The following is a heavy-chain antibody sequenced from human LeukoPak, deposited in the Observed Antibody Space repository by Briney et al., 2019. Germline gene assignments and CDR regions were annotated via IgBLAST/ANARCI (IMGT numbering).Heavy chain of an antibody. CDR2: INPNSGGT. D-gene: IGHD3-3*01. CDR3: ARERGARSGYYGHNWFDP. V-gene: IGHV1-2*02. Sequence: ASVKVSCKASGYTFTGYYMHWVRQAPGPGLEWMGWINPNSGGTNYAQKVQGRVTMTRDTSISTAYMELSRLRSDDTAVYYCARERGARSGYYGHNWFDPWGQGTLVTVSS. CDR1: GYTFTGYY. J-gene: IGHJ5*02.